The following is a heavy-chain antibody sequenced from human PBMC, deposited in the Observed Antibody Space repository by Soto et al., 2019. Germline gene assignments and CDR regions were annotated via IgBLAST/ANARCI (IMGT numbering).Heavy chain of an antibody. CDR2: IYYSGST. Sequence: SETLSLTCTVSGGSISSNYWSWIRQPPGKELEWIGYIYYSGSTNYNPSLKSRVTISVDTSKNQFSLKLSSVTAADTAVYYCARHRSEGYYGSGRPSPSRYYFDYWGQGTLVTVSS. J-gene: IGHJ4*02. CDR1: GGSISSNY. V-gene: IGHV4-59*08. CDR3: ARHRSEGYYGSGRPSPSRYYFDY. D-gene: IGHD3-10*01.